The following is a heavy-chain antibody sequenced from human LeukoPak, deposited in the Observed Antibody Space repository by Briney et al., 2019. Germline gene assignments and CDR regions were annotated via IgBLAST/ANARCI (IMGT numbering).Heavy chain of an antibody. D-gene: IGHD3-22*01. Sequence: ASVKVSCKASGGTFSSYAISWVRQAPGQGLEWMGGIIPILGTANYAQKFQGRVTITTDESTSTAYMELSSLRSEDTAVYYCARCDSSGYLDYWGQGTLVTVSS. V-gene: IGHV1-69*05. CDR3: ARCDSSGYLDY. CDR1: GGTFSSYA. CDR2: IIPILGTA. J-gene: IGHJ4*02.